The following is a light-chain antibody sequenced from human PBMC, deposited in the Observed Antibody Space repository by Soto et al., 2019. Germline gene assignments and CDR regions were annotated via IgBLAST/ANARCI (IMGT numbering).Light chain of an antibody. CDR3: LQYSSHSWT. CDR2: DAS. V-gene: IGKV1-5*01. CDR1: RSISDW. Sequence: DIQMPQSPSSLSPSVGDRVTITCRASRSISDWLAWYQQKPGKAPELLIFDASNFKSGVSSRFSGSGSGTEFTLTISRLQPDDVATYYCLQYSSHSWTFGQGTKVDIK. J-gene: IGKJ1*01.